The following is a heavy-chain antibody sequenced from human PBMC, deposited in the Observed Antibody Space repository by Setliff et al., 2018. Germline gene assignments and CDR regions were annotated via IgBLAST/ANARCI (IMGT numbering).Heavy chain of an antibody. J-gene: IGHJ6*03. CDR3: ARVGSQGGYYYYYMDV. CDR1: GYRFTSYW. Sequence: GESLKISCQGSGYRFTSYWIGWVRQMPGKGLEWMGLIYPGDSDTRYSPSFRGQVTISADKSISSAYLQWRSLKASDTAMYYCARVGSQGGYYYYYMDVWGKGTTVTVSS. CDR2: IYPGDSDT. V-gene: IGHV5-51*01. D-gene: IGHD3-10*01.